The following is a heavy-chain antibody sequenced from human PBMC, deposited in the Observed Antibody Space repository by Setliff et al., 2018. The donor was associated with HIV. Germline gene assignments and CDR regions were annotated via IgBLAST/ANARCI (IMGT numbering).Heavy chain of an antibody. Sequence: PSETLSLTCTVSGGSISSSSYYWGWIRQPPGKGLEWIGSIYYSGSTYYNPSLKSRVTISVDTSENQFSLKLSSVTAADTAVYYCASRGYCSGGSCYIYYYYGKDVWGQGITVTVSS. CDR3: ASRGYCSGGSCYIYYYYGKDV. CDR1: GGSISSSSYY. J-gene: IGHJ6*02. D-gene: IGHD2-15*01. CDR2: IYYSGST. V-gene: IGHV4-39*01.